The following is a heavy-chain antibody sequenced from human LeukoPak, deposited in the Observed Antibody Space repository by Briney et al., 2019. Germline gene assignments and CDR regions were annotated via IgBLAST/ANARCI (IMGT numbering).Heavy chain of an antibody. V-gene: IGHV4-59*08. CDR2: IYYSGST. CDR1: GGSISSYY. D-gene: IGHD5-18*01. J-gene: IGHJ4*02. CDR3: ARQSTDTALGY. Sequence: SETLSLTCTVSGGSISSYYGSWIRQPPGKGLEWIGYIYYSGSTNYNPSLKSRVTISVDTSKNQFSLKLSSVTAADTAVYYCARQSTDTALGYWGQGTLVTVSS.